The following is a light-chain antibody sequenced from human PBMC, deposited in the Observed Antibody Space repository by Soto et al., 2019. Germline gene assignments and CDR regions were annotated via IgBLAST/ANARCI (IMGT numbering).Light chain of an antibody. J-gene: IGLJ2*01. V-gene: IGLV2-11*01. CDR1: SSDVGAYDY. CDR2: DVT. CDR3: CSYTSSSTVV. Sequence: QSALTQPRSVSESPGQSVTISCTGTSSDVGAYDYVSWYQQHPGKAPQLMIYDVTKRPSGVPHRFSGSRSGNTASLTISGLQAEDDADYYCCSYTSSSTVVFGGGTKLTVL.